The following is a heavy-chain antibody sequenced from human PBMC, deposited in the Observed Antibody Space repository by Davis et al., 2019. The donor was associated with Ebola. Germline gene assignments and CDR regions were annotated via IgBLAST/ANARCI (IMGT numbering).Heavy chain of an antibody. V-gene: IGHV3-48*03. Sequence: GESLKISCVASGFTLNSYEINWVRQAPGKGLEWVSYIPSSGSYVYYPDSVRGRFTTSRDSAKDPVYLQMNSLRVDDTAVYYCARERLSCGGDCLDCWGQGTLVTVSS. D-gene: IGHD2-21*02. CDR3: ARERLSCGGDCLDC. J-gene: IGHJ4*02. CDR2: IPSSGSYV. CDR1: GFTLNSYE.